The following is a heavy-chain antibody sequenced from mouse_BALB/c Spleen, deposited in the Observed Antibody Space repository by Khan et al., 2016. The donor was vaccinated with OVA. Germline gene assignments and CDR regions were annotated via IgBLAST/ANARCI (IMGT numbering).Heavy chain of an antibody. CDR1: GYTFTNYG. D-gene: IGHD1-3*01. CDR3: ARGLNCSGSWFAY. Sequence: QIQLVQSGPELKKPGETVKISCKASGYTFTNYGMNWVKQAPGKALKWMGWINTYNGDLTYADDFKGRFAFSLDTSASTAYLQINNLKNEDMAKYICARGLNCSGSWFAYWGQGTLVTVSA. CDR2: INTYNGDL. V-gene: IGHV9-1*02. J-gene: IGHJ3*01.